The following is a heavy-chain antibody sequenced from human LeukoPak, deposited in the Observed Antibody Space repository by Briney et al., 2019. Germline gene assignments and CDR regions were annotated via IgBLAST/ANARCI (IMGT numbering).Heavy chain of an antibody. CDR3: ARAALGANKHNWFDP. V-gene: IGHV4-59*01. J-gene: IGHJ5*02. Sequence: PSETLSLTCTVSGGSISSYYWRWIRQPPGRGMEWIGYIYYSGSTNYNPSLKSRVTISVDTSKNQFSLKLSPVTAADTAVYYCARAALGANKHNWFDPWGQGTLVTVSS. CDR2: IYYSGST. CDR1: GGSISSYY. D-gene: IGHD1-26*01.